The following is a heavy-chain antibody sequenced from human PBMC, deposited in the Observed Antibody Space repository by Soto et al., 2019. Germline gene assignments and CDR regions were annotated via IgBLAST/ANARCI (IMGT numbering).Heavy chain of an antibody. CDR1: GGSISSYY. D-gene: IGHD6-13*01. J-gene: IGHJ6*02. CDR2: IYTSGST. V-gene: IGHV4-4*07. CDR3: ASGYSSSWSYGMDV. Sequence: PSETLSLTCTVSGGSISSYYWSWIRQPAGKGLEWIGRIYTSGSTNYNPSLKSRVTMSVDTSKNQFSLKLSSVTAADTAVYYCASGYSSSWSYGMDVWGQGTTATVSS.